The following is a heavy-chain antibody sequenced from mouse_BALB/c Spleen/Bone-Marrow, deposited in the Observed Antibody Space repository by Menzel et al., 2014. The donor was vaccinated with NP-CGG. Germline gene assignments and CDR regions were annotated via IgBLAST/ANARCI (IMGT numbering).Heavy chain of an antibody. D-gene: IGHD2-14*01. V-gene: IGHV5-9-2*01. CDR3: ARGHYRYDAYAMDY. CDR2: ISGGGSYT. CDR1: GFTFSSYG. J-gene: IGHJ4*01. Sequence: EVKVEESGGGLVKPGGSLKLSCAASGFTFSSYGMSWVRQTPEKRLEWVATISGGGSYTYYPDSVKGRFTISRGNAKNNLYLQMSSLRSEDTALYYCARGHYRYDAYAMDYWGQGTSVTVSS.